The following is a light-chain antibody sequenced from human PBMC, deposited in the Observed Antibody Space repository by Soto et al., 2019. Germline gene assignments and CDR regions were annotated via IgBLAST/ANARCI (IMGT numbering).Light chain of an antibody. Sequence: DIVMTQSPASLAVSLGERATINCKSSQSVLYSANDENYLAWYQQKPGQPPKLLIYWASTRESGVPDRFSGSGSRTDFTLTISRLQAEDLAVYYCQQYDTPPWAFGQGTKVEI. J-gene: IGKJ1*01. V-gene: IGKV4-1*01. CDR2: WAS. CDR3: QQYDTPPWA. CDR1: QSVLYSANDENY.